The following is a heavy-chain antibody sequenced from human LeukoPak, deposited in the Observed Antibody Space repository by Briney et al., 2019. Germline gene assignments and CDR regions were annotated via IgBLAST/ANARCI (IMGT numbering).Heavy chain of an antibody. CDR3: AKVSFDGGVIPYFDS. V-gene: IGHV3-23*01. Sequence: GGSLRLSCAAPGFRFTQYAMSWVRQAPGQGPPSASGRSSSGDSTDYGDSVKGRFTISRDNSKNTLYLQMDSLRVEDTAVFYCAKVSFDGGVIPYFDSWGQGTVVTVSS. CDR2: RSSSGDST. D-gene: IGHD3-16*02. CDR1: GFRFTQYA. J-gene: IGHJ4*02.